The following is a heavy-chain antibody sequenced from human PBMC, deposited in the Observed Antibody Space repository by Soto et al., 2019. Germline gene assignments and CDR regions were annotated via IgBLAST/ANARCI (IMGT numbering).Heavy chain of an antibody. Sequence: EVPLVESGGGLVKPGGSLRLSCAASGFTFSSYSMNWVRQAPGKGLEWVSSISSSSSYIYYADSVKGRFTISRDNAKNSLYLQMNSLRAEDTAVYYCARGAAWSYYYYYGMDVWGQGTTVTVSS. V-gene: IGHV3-21*01. J-gene: IGHJ6*02. D-gene: IGHD2-15*01. CDR2: ISSSSSYI. CDR3: ARGAAWSYYYYYGMDV. CDR1: GFTFSSYS.